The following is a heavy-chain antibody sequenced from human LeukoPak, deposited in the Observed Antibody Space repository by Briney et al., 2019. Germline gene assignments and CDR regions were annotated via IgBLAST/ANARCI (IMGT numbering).Heavy chain of an antibody. Sequence: GRSLRLSCAASGFTFSSYAMHWVRQAPGKGLEWVAFIRYDGSNKYYADSVKGRFTISRDNSKNTLYLQMNSLRAEDTAVYYCAKDSFSSSSGDSDYWGQGTLVTVSS. CDR1: GFTFSSYA. J-gene: IGHJ4*02. CDR3: AKDSFSSSSGDSDY. CDR2: IRYDGSNK. V-gene: IGHV3-30*02. D-gene: IGHD6-6*01.